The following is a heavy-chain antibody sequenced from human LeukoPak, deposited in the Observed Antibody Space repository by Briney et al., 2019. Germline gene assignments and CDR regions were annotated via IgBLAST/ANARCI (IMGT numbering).Heavy chain of an antibody. D-gene: IGHD6-19*01. V-gene: IGHV4-31*03. CDR1: GGSISSGNYY. J-gene: IGHJ4*02. Sequence: SETLSLTCTVSGGSISSGNYYWSWIRQHPGKGLEWIGYMYYRGSTYYNPSLKSRVTISVDTSKNQFSLKLSSVTAADTALYYCARDVAGAAVADDFDCWGQGTLVTVSS. CDR2: MYYRGST. CDR3: ARDVAGAAVADDFDC.